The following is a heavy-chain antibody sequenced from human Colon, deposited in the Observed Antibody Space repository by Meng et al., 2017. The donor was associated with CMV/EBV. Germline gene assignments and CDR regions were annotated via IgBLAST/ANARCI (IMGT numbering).Heavy chain of an antibody. CDR1: GFTFSTYW. V-gene: IGHV3-7*04. CDR2: IKQDGSEK. J-gene: IGHJ4*02. D-gene: IGHD2-2*01. CDR3: VGGNLVVPASDY. Sequence: GGSLRLSCAASGFTFSTYWMTWVRQAPGKGLEWVANIKQDGSEKYYVDSVKGRFTISRDNAKNSLYLQLNSLRAEDMAVYYCVGGNLVVPASDYWGQGTLVTVSS.